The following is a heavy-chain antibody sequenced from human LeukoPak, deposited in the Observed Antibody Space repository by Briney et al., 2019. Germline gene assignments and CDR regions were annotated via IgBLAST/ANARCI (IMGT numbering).Heavy chain of an antibody. J-gene: IGHJ4*02. CDR2: ISAYKGNT. D-gene: IGHD5-18*01. Sequence: ASVKVSCKASGYTFSSYGISWVRQAPGQGLEWMGWISAYKGNTFYAQKVRGRVTMTTDTSTSTAYMELRSLRSDDTAVYYCARAVRGYSYAYLPYWGQGTLVTVSS. V-gene: IGHV1-18*01. CDR3: ARAVRGYSYAYLPY. CDR1: GYTFSSYG.